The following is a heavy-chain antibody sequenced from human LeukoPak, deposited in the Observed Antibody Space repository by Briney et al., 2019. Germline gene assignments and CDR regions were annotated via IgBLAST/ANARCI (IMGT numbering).Heavy chain of an antibody. Sequence: SETLSLTCTVSTYCISSGYYWGWIRQPPGKGLECVGSIYHSGSTYYSPSLKSRVTISVDTSKNQFSLRLSSVTAADTAVYYCARRTFGGVIAYWGQGTLVTVSS. J-gene: IGHJ4*02. CDR1: TYCISSGYY. CDR3: ARRTFGGVIAY. D-gene: IGHD3-16*02. CDR2: IYHSGST. V-gene: IGHV4-38-2*02.